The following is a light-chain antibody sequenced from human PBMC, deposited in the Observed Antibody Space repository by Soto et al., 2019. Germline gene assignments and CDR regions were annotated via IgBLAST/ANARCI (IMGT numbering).Light chain of an antibody. Sequence: QSALTQPRSVSGSPGQSVTISCTGTSSDVGGYNYVSWYQQNPGKAPKLMIHDVTKRPSGVPDRFSGSKSGNTASLTISGLQADDEADYYCCSYAGNYTYVFGTGTKLTVL. J-gene: IGLJ1*01. CDR2: DVT. V-gene: IGLV2-11*01. CDR3: CSYAGNYTYV. CDR1: SSDVGGYNY.